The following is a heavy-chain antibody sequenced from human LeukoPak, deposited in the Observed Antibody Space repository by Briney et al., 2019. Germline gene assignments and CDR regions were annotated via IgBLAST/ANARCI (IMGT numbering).Heavy chain of an antibody. V-gene: IGHV1-2*02. J-gene: IGHJ4*02. CDR3: ARSNKSSGGYYVFHY. CDR1: GYTFTGYY. CDR2: INPNSGGT. Sequence: ASVKVSCKASGYTFTGYYMHWVRQAPGQGLEWMGWINPNSGGTNYAQKFQGRVTMTRDTSISTAYMELSRLRSDDTAVYYCARSNKSSGGYYVFHYWGQGTLVTVSS. D-gene: IGHD1-26*01.